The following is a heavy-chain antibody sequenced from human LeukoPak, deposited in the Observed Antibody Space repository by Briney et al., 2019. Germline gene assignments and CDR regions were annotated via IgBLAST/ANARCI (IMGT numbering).Heavy chain of an antibody. CDR1: GGSISSSSYY. J-gene: IGHJ2*01. Sequence: SETLSLTCTVSGGSISSSSYYWGWIRQPPGKGLEWIGSIYYSGSTYYNPSLKSRVTISVDTSKNQFSLKLSSVTAADTAVYYCARYNNHYWYFDLWGRGTLVTVSS. V-gene: IGHV4-39*01. D-gene: IGHD1-1*01. CDR3: ARYNNHYWYFDL. CDR2: IYYSGST.